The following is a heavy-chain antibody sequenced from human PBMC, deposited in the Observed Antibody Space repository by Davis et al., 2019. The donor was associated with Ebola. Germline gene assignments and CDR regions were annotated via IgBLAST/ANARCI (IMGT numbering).Heavy chain of an antibody. D-gene: IGHD1-26*01. Sequence: GSLRLSCTVSGGSISYYYWNWIRQAPGKGLEWIGDIYYSGSTYYNPSLKSRVTISVDTSKNQFSLKLSSVTAADTAVYYCARTVGATFYWGQGTLVTVSS. J-gene: IGHJ4*02. CDR3: ARTVGATFY. CDR2: IYYSGST. CDR1: GGSISYYY. V-gene: IGHV4-59*08.